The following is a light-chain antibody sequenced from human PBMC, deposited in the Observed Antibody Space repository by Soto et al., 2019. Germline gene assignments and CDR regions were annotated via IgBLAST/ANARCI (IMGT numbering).Light chain of an antibody. CDR1: QSIGNNQ. CDR2: GAS. J-gene: IGKJ1*01. V-gene: IGKV3-20*01. CDR3: QQYVNLPRA. Sequence: VVLTQSPGTLSLSPGERATLSCRASQSIGNNQLAWYQQKPGQAPRLLIYGASSRATGIPDRFSGSGSGTDFTLTIRRLEPEDFAVYYCQQYVNLPRAFGQGTKVEAK.